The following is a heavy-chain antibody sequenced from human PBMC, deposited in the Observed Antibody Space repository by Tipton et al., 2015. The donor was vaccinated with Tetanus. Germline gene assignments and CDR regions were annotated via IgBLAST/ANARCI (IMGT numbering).Heavy chain of an antibody. D-gene: IGHD6-13*01. Sequence: TLSLTCTVSGGSISSGGYSWSWIRQPPGKGLEWIGYIYHSGSTYYNPSLKSRVTISVDTSKNQFSLKLSSVTAADTAVYYCARGSVAAAGEWFDPWGQGTLVTVSS. V-gene: IGHV4-30-2*01. CDR2: IYHSGST. J-gene: IGHJ5*02. CDR3: ARGSVAAAGEWFDP. CDR1: GGSISSGGYS.